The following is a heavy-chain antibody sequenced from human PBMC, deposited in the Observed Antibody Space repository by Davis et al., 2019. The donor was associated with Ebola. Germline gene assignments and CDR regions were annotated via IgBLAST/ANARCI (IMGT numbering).Heavy chain of an antibody. CDR3: ARGAVATTLDY. Sequence: GESLKISCAASGFTFSNYAMNWVRQAPGKGLEWVSSISSSSSYIYYADSVKGRFTISRDNAKNSLYLQMNSLRAEDTAVYYCARGAVATTLDYWGQGTLVTVSS. D-gene: IGHD5-12*01. CDR1: GFTFSNYA. J-gene: IGHJ4*02. CDR2: ISSSSSYI. V-gene: IGHV3-21*01.